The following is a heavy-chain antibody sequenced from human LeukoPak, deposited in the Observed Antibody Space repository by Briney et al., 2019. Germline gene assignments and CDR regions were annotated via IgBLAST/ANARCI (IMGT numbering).Heavy chain of an antibody. J-gene: IGHJ4*02. D-gene: IGHD4-11*01. CDR3: AREGTTVTHFDY. CDR1: GGSITNYY. CDR2: IYYSGST. V-gene: IGHV4-59*01. Sequence: PSETLSLSCTVSGGSITNYYWNWIRQPPGKGLEWIGYIYYSGSTNYNPSLKSRVTISIDTSKNQFSLKLSSVTAADTAVYYCAREGTTVTHFDYWGQGTLVTVSS.